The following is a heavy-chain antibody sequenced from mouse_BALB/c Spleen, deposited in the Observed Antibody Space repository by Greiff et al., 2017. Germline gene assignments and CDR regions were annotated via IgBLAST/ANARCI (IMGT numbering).Heavy chain of an antibody. CDR1: GFTFTDYY. CDR3: ARDRVLSDY. V-gene: IGHV7-3*02. Sequence: EVKLVESGGGLVQPGGSLRLSCAPSGFTFTDYYMSWVRQPPGKALEWLGFIRNKANGYTTEYSASVKGRFTISRDNSQSILYLQMNTLRAEDSATYYCARDRVLSDYWGQGTTLTVSS. CDR2: IRNKANGYTT. D-gene: IGHD2-14*01. J-gene: IGHJ2*01.